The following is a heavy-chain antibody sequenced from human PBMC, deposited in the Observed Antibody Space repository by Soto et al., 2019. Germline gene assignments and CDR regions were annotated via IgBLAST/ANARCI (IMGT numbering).Heavy chain of an antibody. J-gene: IGHJ6*03. CDR2: IKQDGSEK. D-gene: IGHD3-9*01. Sequence: GSLRLSCAASGFTFSSYWMSWFRQAPGKGLEWVANIKQDGSEKYYVDSVKGRFTISRDNAKNSLYLQMNSLRAEDTAVYYCARGVNFDWSLYYYMDVWGKGTTVTVSS. CDR1: GFTFSSYW. V-gene: IGHV3-7*01. CDR3: ARGVNFDWSLYYYMDV.